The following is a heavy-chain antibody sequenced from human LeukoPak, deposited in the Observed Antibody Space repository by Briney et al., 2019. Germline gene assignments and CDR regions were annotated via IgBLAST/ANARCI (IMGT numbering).Heavy chain of an antibody. D-gene: IGHD6-25*01. CDR2: ISSSSSYI. Sequence: PGGSLRLSCAASGFTFSSHVMSWVRQAPGKGLEWVSSISSSSSYIYYADSVKGRFTISRDNAKNSLYLQMNSLRAEDTAVYYCARDRSGYFDYWGQGTLVTVSS. CDR1: GFTFSSHV. J-gene: IGHJ4*02. V-gene: IGHV3-21*01. CDR3: ARDRSGYFDY.